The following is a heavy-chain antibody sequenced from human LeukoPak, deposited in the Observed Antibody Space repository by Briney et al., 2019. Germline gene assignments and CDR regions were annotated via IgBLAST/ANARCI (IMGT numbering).Heavy chain of an antibody. J-gene: IGHJ4*02. CDR1: GFTFGSYA. Sequence: GGSLRLSCAASGFTFGSYAMSWVRQAPGKGLEWVSGISGSGGSTYYADSVKGRFTISRDNSKNTLYLQMNSLRAEDTAVYYCAKARGHIVVVTSDYWGQGTLVTVSS. CDR3: AKARGHIVVVTSDY. CDR2: ISGSGGST. V-gene: IGHV3-23*01. D-gene: IGHD2-21*02.